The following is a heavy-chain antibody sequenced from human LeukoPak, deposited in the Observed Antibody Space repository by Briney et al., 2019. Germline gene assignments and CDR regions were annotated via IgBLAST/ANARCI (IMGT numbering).Heavy chain of an antibody. CDR1: GGTFSSYA. CDR2: IIPVFGTA. V-gene: IGHV1-69*01. J-gene: IGHJ3*02. D-gene: IGHD2-15*01. Sequence: RASVKVSCKASGGTFSSYAISWVRQAPGRGLEWMGGIIPVFGTANYAQKFQGRVTITADESTSTAYMELSSLRSEDTAVYYCARDRVVGLGIDNAFDIWGHGTMVTVSS. CDR3: ARDRVVGLGIDNAFDI.